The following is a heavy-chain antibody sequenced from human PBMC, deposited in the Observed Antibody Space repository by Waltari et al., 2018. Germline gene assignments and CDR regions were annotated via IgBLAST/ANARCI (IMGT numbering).Heavy chain of an antibody. CDR2: FDPEDVET. V-gene: IGHV1-24*01. J-gene: IGHJ4*02. CDR3: ATVVTPKQLVDY. CDR1: GYTLTELS. D-gene: IGHD6-13*01. Sequence: QVQLVHSGAEVKKPGASVKVSCKVSGYTLTELSMHWVRQAPGKGLEWMGGFDPEDVETSYAQKFQGRVTMTEDTSTDTAYMELSSLRSEDTAVYYCATVVTPKQLVDYWGQGTLVTVSS.